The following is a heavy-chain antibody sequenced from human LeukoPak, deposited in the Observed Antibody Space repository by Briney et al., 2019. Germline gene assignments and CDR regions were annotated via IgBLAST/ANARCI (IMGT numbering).Heavy chain of an antibody. Sequence: GGSLRLSCAVSGFTFRSYCMTWVRQAPGKGLEWVANIKQGGSETYYVDSVKGRFAISRDIAKNSLYLQMNSLRAEDTAVYYCARGVLYSTDAFDIWGQGTMVIVSS. D-gene: IGHD4-11*01. CDR1: GFTFRSYC. CDR3: ARGVLYSTDAFDI. CDR2: IKQGGSET. J-gene: IGHJ3*02. V-gene: IGHV3-7*01.